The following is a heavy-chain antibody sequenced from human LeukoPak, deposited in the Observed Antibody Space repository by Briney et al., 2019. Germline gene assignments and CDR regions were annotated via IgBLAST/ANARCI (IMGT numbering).Heavy chain of an antibody. CDR1: GGSFSGYY. CDR2: INHRGNT. J-gene: IGHJ4*02. D-gene: IGHD3-22*01. CDR3: ARGRYDRRGSYDLVQTKAFDY. Sequence: SETLSLTCAVSGGSFSGYYWTWIRQPPGKGLEWIGEINHRGNTNYNPSHESRVAISADTSKNHFSLNLSSVTAADTAVYYCARGRYDRRGSYDLVQTKAFDYWGQGTLVTVSP. V-gene: IGHV4-34*01.